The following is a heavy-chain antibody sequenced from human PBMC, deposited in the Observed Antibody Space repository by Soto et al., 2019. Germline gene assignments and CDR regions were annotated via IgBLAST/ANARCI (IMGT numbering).Heavy chain of an antibody. D-gene: IGHD1-20*01. CDR3: ARDKPTITGTVVYFDL. Sequence: SETLSLTCTVSGVSINSDGYYWSWIRQHPGKGLEWIGYMYDSGSTFYNPSFKSRVTMSIDTSKNQLSLKLSSVTAADTAVYYCARDKPTITGTVVYFDLWGRGTPFPVYS. CDR2: MYDSGST. CDR1: GVSINSDGYY. J-gene: IGHJ2*01. V-gene: IGHV4-31*03.